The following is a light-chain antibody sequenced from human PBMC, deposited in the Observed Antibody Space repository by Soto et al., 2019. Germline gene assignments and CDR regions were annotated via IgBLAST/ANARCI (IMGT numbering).Light chain of an antibody. Sequence: ELVLTQSPGTLSLSPGDRATLSSRASRFLSSSYVVWYQQKPGQAPRLLIYAASSRSPGIPHRFSGSGSATEYTPTSSRLEPEDSSVYYCQQQGTFGQGTTLEIK. CDR2: AAS. CDR1: RFLSSSY. J-gene: IGKJ2*01. V-gene: IGKV3-20*01. CDR3: QQQGT.